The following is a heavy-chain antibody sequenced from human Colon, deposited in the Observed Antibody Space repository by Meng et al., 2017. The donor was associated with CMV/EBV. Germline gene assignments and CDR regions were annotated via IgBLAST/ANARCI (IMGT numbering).Heavy chain of an antibody. CDR1: GFTFSTFW. Sequence: GGSLRLSCAASGFTFSTFWMYWVRQGPGKGLEWVARVKYDGTKTDYADSVKGRFTISRDNAENTLYLQMDSLRAEDTAVYYCAREVSRDGRYFDYWGQGALVTVSS. J-gene: IGHJ4*02. V-gene: IGHV3-74*01. D-gene: IGHD5/OR15-5a*01. CDR3: AREVSRDGRYFDY. CDR2: VKYDGTKT.